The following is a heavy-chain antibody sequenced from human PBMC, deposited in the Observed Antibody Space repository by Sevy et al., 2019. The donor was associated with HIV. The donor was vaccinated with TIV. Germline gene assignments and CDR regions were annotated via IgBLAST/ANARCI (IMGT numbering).Heavy chain of an antibody. Sequence: GGSLRLSCAASGFTFSNYGIHWVRQAPGKGLEWVAITSYDGHNNYYEDSVKGRFTISSDNSKNTLYLQMNSLRAEDTAVYYCAKDLLQLTIKELAQDYYYGMDVWGQGTTVTVSS. CDR3: AKDLLQLTIKELAQDYYYGMDV. V-gene: IGHV3-30*18. J-gene: IGHJ6*02. D-gene: IGHD1-26*01. CDR2: TSYDGHNN. CDR1: GFTFSNYG.